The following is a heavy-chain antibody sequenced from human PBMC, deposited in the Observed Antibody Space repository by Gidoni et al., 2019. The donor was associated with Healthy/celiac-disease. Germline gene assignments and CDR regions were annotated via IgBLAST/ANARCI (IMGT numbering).Heavy chain of an antibody. V-gene: IGHV4-34*01. CDR1: VGSFSGYY. CDR2: INHSGST. D-gene: IGHD6-13*01. Sequence: QVQLPQWGAGLLKPSETLSLTFAVYVGSFSGYYWSWIRQPPGKGLEWIGEINHSGSTNYNPSLKSRVTISVDTSKNQFSLKLSSVTAADTAVYYCARGPKAAAGGMDVWGQGTTVTVSS. CDR3: ARGPKAAAGGMDV. J-gene: IGHJ6*02.